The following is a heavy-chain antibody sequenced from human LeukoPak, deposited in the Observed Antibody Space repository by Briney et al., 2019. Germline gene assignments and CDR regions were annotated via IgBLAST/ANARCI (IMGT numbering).Heavy chain of an antibody. V-gene: IGHV4-4*02. CDR3: ARGSPKSDYGDYSVDY. CDR2: IYHSGST. CDR1: GFTFSSSA. J-gene: IGHJ4*02. D-gene: IGHD4-17*01. Sequence: PGGSLRLSCAASGFTFSSSAMSWVRQPPGKGLEWIGEIYHSGSTNYNPSLKSRVTISVDKSKNQFSLKLSSVTAADTAVYYCARGSPKSDYGDYSVDYWGQGTLVTVSS.